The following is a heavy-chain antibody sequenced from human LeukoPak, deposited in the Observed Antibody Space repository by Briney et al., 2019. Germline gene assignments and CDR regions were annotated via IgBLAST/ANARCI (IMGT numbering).Heavy chain of an antibody. V-gene: IGHV3-11*04. D-gene: IGHD2-2*01. Sequence: GGSLRLSCAASGFTFSDYYMSWIRQAPGKGLEWVSYISSSGSTIYYADSVKGRFTISRDNAKNSLYLQMNSLRAEDTAVYYCARERLGYCSSTSCLTYYYYYMDVWSKGTTVTISS. CDR1: GFTFSDYY. CDR3: ARERLGYCSSTSCLTYYYYYMDV. J-gene: IGHJ6*03. CDR2: ISSSGSTI.